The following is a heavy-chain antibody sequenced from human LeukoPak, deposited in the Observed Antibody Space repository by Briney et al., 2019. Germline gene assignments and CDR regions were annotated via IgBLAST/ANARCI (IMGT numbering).Heavy chain of an antibody. J-gene: IGHJ6*02. D-gene: IGHD3-16*01. CDR2: VSAYNDNR. V-gene: IGHV1-18*01. CDR3: ARRGSFQTGDYENYSYYYAMDV. CDR1: GYTFAHYG. Sequence: ASVKDSCRASGYTFAHYGITWVRQAPGQGLEWMGWVSAYNDNRNYAQKLQGRVTMTADTSTSTAYIELRSLRSDDTAVYYCARRGSFQTGDYENYSYYYAMDVGGQGTTVTVSS.